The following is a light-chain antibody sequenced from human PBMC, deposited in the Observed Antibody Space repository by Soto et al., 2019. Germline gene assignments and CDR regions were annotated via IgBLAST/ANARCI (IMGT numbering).Light chain of an antibody. Sequence: LTQPAPVSGSPGQSITISCTGTSSTVGRFNVVSCYQQHPGKAPKVIIYEGIKRPSGVSNRFSGSNSGSTASPTISRPQAEEEADYYCFSYVGATTYVFGTGTQGTVL. CDR1: SSTVGRFNV. CDR2: EGI. J-gene: IGLJ1*01. V-gene: IGLV2-23*01. CDR3: FSYVGATTYV.